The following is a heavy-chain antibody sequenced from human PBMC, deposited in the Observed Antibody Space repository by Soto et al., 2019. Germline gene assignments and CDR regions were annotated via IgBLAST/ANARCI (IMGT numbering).Heavy chain of an antibody. J-gene: IGHJ4*02. D-gene: IGHD3-22*01. V-gene: IGHV3-72*01. CDR1: GFTFSDHY. CDR3: GRRVYYYDSLDY. Sequence: GGSLRLSCAASGFTFSDHYMDWVRQAPGKGLEWVGRTRNKANSYTTEYAASVKGRFTISRDDSKNSLYLQMNSLKTEDTAVYYCGRRVYYYDSLDYWGQGTLVTVSS. CDR2: TRNKANSYTT.